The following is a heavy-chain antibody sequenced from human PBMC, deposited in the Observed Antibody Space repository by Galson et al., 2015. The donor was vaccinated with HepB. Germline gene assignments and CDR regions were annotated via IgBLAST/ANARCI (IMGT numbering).Heavy chain of an antibody. J-gene: IGHJ4*02. V-gene: IGHV3-7*03. CDR3: ASGNQWLAES. Sequence: SLRLSCAASGFFWMTWVRQIPGKGLEWVANIKEDGSEENYLDSVKGRFSITRDSANNSLYLQMNSLRVEDTAVYYCASGNQWLAESWGQGRLVIVSS. CDR1: GFFW. D-gene: IGHD6-19*01. CDR2: IKEDGSEE.